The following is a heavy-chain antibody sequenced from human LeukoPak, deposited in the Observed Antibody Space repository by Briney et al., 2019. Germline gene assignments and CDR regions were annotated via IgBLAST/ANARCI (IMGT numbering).Heavy chain of an antibody. D-gene: IGHD1-26*01. CDR3: ARDRLSSVGIFDS. CDR2: ISNNSNII. Sequence: PGGSLRLSCAASGFTFSSYWMNWARQAPGKGLEWLSYISNNSNIIYYAASVKGRFTISRDNAKKSLYLQMNSLRAEDTAVYYCARDRLSSVGIFDSWGQGTLVTVSS. V-gene: IGHV3-48*01. CDR1: GFTFSSYW. J-gene: IGHJ4*02.